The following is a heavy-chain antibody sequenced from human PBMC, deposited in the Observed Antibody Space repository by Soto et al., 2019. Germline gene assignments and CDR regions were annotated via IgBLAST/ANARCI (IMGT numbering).Heavy chain of an antibody. Sequence: QVQVVESGGGVVQPGRSLRLSCAASGFTFSSYGMHWVRQAPGKGLEWVAVIWYDGSNKYYADSVKGRFTISRDNSKNTVYLQMNSLRAEDTAVYYCAREENGYYGYWGQGTLVTVSS. CDR3: AREENGYYGY. CDR1: GFTFSSYG. V-gene: IGHV3-33*01. D-gene: IGHD1-1*01. J-gene: IGHJ4*02. CDR2: IWYDGSNK.